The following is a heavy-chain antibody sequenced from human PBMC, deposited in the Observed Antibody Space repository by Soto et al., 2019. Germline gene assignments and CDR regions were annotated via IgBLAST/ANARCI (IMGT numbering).Heavy chain of an antibody. CDR3: TTGSSEGF. V-gene: IGHV3-15*07. CDR1: GFSFSSAW. Sequence: EVQLVESGGGLVKPGESLRLSCAASGFSFSSAWMNWVRQAPGKGLEWVGRIKTQSEGASTQYPAPVKGRFSISRDDSKNMLSQQLTSLKIEDTPVSYCTTGSSEGFWGQGTLVTVSS. CDR2: IKTQSEGAST. J-gene: IGHJ4*02.